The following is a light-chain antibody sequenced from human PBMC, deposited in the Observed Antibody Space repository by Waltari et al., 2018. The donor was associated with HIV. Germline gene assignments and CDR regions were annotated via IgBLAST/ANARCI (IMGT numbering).Light chain of an antibody. J-gene: IGLJ2*01. CDR2: EVS. CDR3: SSYTRSSTHVV. Sequence: QSALTQPASVSGSPGQSITISSTGTSSDVGGYTYVSLYQQHPGKAPKLLIYEVSNRPSGVSNRFSGSKSGNTASLTISGLQAEDEADYYCSSYTRSSTHVVFGGGTKLTVL. V-gene: IGLV2-14*01. CDR1: SSDVGGYTY.